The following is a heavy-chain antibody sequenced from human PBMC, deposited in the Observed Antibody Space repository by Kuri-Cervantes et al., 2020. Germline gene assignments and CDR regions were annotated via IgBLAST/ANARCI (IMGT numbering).Heavy chain of an antibody. CDR3: ARDRHYGSGSYYLYYMDV. CDR1: GFTFSSYG. V-gene: IGHV3-33*01. CDR2: IWYDGSNK. J-gene: IGHJ6*03. D-gene: IGHD3-10*01. Sequence: GESLKISCAASGFTFSSYGMHWVRQAPGKGLEWVAVIWYDGSNKYYADSVKGRFTISRDNAKNSLYLQMNSLRAEDTAVYYCARDRHYGSGSYYLYYMDVWGKGTTVTVSS.